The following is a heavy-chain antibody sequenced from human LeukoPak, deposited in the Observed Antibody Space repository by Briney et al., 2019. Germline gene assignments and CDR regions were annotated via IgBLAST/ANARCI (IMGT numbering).Heavy chain of an antibody. CDR2: IIPIFGTA. J-gene: IGHJ5*02. CDR3: ARGIPPMVYADGWFDP. CDR1: GGTFSSYA. V-gene: IGHV1-69*01. D-gene: IGHD2-8*01. Sequence: GASVKVSCKASGGTFSSYAISWVRQAPGQGLEWMGGIIPIFGTANYAQKFQGRVTITADESTSTAYMELSSLRPEDTAVYYCARGIPPMVYADGWFDPWGQGTLVTVSS.